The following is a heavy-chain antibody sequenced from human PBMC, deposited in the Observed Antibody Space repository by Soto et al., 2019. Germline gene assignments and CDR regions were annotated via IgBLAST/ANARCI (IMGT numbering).Heavy chain of an antibody. J-gene: IGHJ1*01. CDR1: GFTFSSYG. V-gene: IGHV3-30*02. D-gene: IGHD1-26*01. CDR2: IWYDGSNK. CDR3: AKDEDSGSYPEYFQH. Sequence: GGSLRLSCAASGFTFSSYGMHWVRQAPGKGLEWVAVIWYDGSNKYYADSVKGRFTISRDNSKNTLYLQMNSLRAEDTAVYYCAKDEDSGSYPEYFQHWGQGTLVTVS.